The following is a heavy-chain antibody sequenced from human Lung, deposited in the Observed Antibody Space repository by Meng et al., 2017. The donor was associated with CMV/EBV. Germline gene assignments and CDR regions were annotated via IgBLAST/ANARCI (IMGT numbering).Heavy chain of an antibody. V-gene: IGHV4-4*03. CDR3: LRRSGGSV. D-gene: IGHD3-10*01. CDR2: IPHRGSS. CDR1: GDSITNHNW. Sequence: QVQLRESGPALVKPPETLSLTSAVSGDSITNHNWWAWVRQPPGKGLEWIGEIPHRGSSAYNPSLKSRVSMSIDKSKNQFSLKLTSVTAADTAVYHCLRRSGGSVWGQGTLVTVSS. J-gene: IGHJ1*01.